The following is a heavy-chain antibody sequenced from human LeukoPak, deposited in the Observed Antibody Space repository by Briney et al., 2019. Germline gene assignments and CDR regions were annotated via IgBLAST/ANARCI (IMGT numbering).Heavy chain of an antibody. Sequence: GGSLRLSCAASGFTFSTYCISWVRQAPGKGLEWVANIKQDGREKYYVDSVEGRFTISRDNAKNSLYLQMNSLRAEDTAVYYCAREQQLASDAFDIWGQGTMVTVSS. CDR3: AREQQLASDAFDI. D-gene: IGHD6-13*01. CDR1: GFTFSTYC. V-gene: IGHV3-7*01. CDR2: IKQDGREK. J-gene: IGHJ3*02.